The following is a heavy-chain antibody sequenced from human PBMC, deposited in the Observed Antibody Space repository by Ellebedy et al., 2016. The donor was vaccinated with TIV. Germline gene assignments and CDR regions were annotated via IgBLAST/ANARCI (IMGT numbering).Heavy chain of an antibody. Sequence: GESLKISCKGSGYSFTSYWIGWVRQMPGKGLEWMGIIYPGDSDTRYSPSFQGQVTISADKSISTAYLQWSSLKASDTAMYYCARLETGYCSGGSCDDGGDYWGQGTLVTVSS. D-gene: IGHD2-15*01. CDR1: GYSFTSYW. J-gene: IGHJ4*02. V-gene: IGHV5-51*01. CDR3: ARLETGYCSGGSCDDGGDY. CDR2: IYPGDSDT.